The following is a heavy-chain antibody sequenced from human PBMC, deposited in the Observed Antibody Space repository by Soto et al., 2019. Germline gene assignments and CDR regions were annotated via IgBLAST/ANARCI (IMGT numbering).Heavy chain of an antibody. CDR3: AGGNTVLERD. D-gene: IGHD2-8*02. J-gene: IGHJ4*02. CDR2: IYSGGST. V-gene: IGHV3-66*01. Sequence: EVQLVESGGGLVLPGGSLRLSCAASGVIVSSNYMSWVRQAPGKGLEWVSLIYSGGSTSYADSVKGRFTISRDNSKNTLYLQMNNLRAEDTAVYHCAGGNTVLERDWGQGTLVTVSS. CDR1: GVIVSSNY.